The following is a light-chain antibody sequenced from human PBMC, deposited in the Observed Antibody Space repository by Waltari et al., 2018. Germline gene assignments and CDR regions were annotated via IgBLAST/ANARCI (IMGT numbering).Light chain of an antibody. J-gene: IGKJ4*01. CDR2: DAS. V-gene: IGKV1-39*01. Sequence: DIQMTPSPSSLSASVGDRVPIPCRASQSICSYLNWYQQKPGNAPKLLIYDASNLQSGVPSRFSGSGSGTDFTLTISRLQAEDFATYFCQQSYSTPLTFGGGAKVEIK. CDR1: QSICSY. CDR3: QQSYSTPLT.